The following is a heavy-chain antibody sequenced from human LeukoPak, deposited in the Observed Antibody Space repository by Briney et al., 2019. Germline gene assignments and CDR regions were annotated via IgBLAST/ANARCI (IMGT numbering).Heavy chain of an antibody. CDR2: IKQDGSEK. Sequence: GGSLRLSCVVSVFTFSSYWMSWVRQAPGKGLEWVANIKQDGSEKYYVDSVKGRFTMSRDNAKNSLYLQMNSLRAEDTAVYYCASVQWELRGVGSYFEYWGQGALVTVSS. V-gene: IGHV3-7*01. CDR3: ASVQWELRGVGSYFEY. D-gene: IGHD1-26*01. J-gene: IGHJ4*02. CDR1: VFTFSSYW.